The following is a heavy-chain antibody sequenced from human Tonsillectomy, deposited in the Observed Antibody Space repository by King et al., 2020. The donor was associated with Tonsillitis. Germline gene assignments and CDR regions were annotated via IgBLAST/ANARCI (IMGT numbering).Heavy chain of an antibody. D-gene: IGHD4-17*01. Sequence: QLVQSGAEVMKPGASVKVSCKASGFTFTSYGLHWMRQAPGPGLEWLGWISADNGNTKYAQKLQGRVTMTTDTSTSTAYMELRSLRSDDTAVYYCARTKTKTTDTYWGQGTLVTVSS. V-gene: IGHV1-18*04. CDR1: GFTFTSYG. J-gene: IGHJ4*02. CDR3: ARTKTKTTDTY. CDR2: ISADNGNT.